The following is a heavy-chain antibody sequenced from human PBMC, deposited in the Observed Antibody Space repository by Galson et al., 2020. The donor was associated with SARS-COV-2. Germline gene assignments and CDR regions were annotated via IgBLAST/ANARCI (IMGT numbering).Heavy chain of an antibody. CDR2: IYSSGNT. CDR3: ARHGGFLVRGAAYGMDV. D-gene: IGHD3-10*01. V-gene: IGHV4-59*08. CDR1: GGSINNYY. J-gene: IGHJ6*02. Sequence: SQTLSLTCTVSGGSINNYYWSWIRQSPGKGLEWIGNIYSSGNTNYNPSLTSPVSISVDTSKNQFSLKVRSVTAADTAVYYCARHGGFLVRGAAYGMDVWGQGTTVTVSS.